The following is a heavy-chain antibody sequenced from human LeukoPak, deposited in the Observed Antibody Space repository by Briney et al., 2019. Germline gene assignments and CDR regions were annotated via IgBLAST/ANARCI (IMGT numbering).Heavy chain of an antibody. Sequence: GESPMISCMGSGYSFTSYWIGWVSQQPGKGLEWMGVIYPGNSNTRYSPSFQGQVTISVDKSISTAYLQWSSLKASDTAMYYCARHGGAYGDYNFDYWGQGTLVTVSS. CDR3: ARHGGAYGDYNFDY. V-gene: IGHV5-51*01. CDR1: GYSFTSYW. J-gene: IGHJ4*02. D-gene: IGHD4-17*01. CDR2: IYPGNSNT.